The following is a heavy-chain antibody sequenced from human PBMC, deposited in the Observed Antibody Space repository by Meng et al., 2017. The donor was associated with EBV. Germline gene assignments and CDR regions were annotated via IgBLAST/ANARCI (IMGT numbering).Heavy chain of an antibody. CDR3: AHRRDEYSSSWYGWFDP. CDR1: GFSLSTSGVG. V-gene: IGHV2-5*02. Sequence: HIPLKESGPTPVKLTQTLTLTCTFSGFSLSTSGVGVGWIRQPPGKALEWLALIYWDDDKRYSPSLKSRLTITKDTSKNQVVLTMTNMDPVDTATYYCAHRRDEYSSSWYGWFDPWGQGTLVTVSS. CDR2: IYWDDDK. J-gene: IGHJ5*02. D-gene: IGHD6-13*01.